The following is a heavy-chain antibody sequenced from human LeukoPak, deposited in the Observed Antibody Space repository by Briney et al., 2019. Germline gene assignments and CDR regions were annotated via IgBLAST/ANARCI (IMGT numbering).Heavy chain of an antibody. J-gene: IGHJ5*02. CDR3: ARGGSGSGNYYHPVSGGYWFDP. D-gene: IGHD3-10*01. Sequence: SVKVSCKASGGTFSSYAINWVRQAPGQGLEWVGVIIPIFGTPNYAQKFQGRVTITADESSSTTYMELSSLRSEDTAVYYCARGGSGSGNYYHPVSGGYWFDPWGQGTLVTVSS. V-gene: IGHV1-69*13. CDR2: IIPIFGTP. CDR1: GGTFSSYA.